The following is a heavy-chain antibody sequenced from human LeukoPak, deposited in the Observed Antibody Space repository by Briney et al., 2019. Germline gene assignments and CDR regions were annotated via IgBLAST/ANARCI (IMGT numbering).Heavy chain of an antibody. CDR1: GFTFRSYG. V-gene: IGHV3-30*18. CDR3: AKSLASEWELPPLDY. Sequence: PGGSLRLSCAASGFTFRSYGMQGVRQARGKGLEGVAVISYDGSNNYCADSVKGRFTISRDNSKNTLYLQMNSLRAEDTAVYYCAKSLASEWELPPLDYWGQGTLVTVSS. CDR2: ISYDGSNN. D-gene: IGHD1-26*01. J-gene: IGHJ4*02.